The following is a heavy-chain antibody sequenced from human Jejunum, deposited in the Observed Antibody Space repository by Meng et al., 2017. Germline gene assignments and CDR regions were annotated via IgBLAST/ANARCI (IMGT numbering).Heavy chain of an antibody. CDR2: ISHTGRI. D-gene: IGHD2/OR15-2a*01. Sequence: GQLERRGHGRVRPSGTLSLTWAVSGGSISNNNWWSWVRQPPGTGLGWIGEISHTGRINYNPSLKSRVTMSLDKSKNQFSLDLTSVTGADTAVYYCARDLLDPNIAATGWFDPWGQGTLVTVSS. CDR1: GGSISNNNW. J-gene: IGHJ5*02. V-gene: IGHV4-4*02. CDR3: ARDLLDPNIAATGWFDP.